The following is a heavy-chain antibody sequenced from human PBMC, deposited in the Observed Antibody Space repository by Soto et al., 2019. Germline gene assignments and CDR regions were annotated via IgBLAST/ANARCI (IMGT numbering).Heavy chain of an antibody. V-gene: IGHV4-30-2*01. Sequence: PSETLSLTCAVSGGSISSGCYSWICIRQPPGKGLEWIGEINHSGSTNYNPSLKSRVTISVDTSKNQFSLKLTSVTAADTAVYYCARDKITGLFDYWGQGTLVTAPQ. CDR3: ARDKITGLFDY. D-gene: IGHD2-8*02. CDR1: GGSISSGCYS. CDR2: INHSGST. J-gene: IGHJ4*02.